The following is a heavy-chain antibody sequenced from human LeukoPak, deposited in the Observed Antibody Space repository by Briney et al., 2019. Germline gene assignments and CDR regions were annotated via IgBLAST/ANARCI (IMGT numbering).Heavy chain of an antibody. Sequence: ASVKVSCKASGGTFSSYAISWVRQAPGQGLEWMGGIIPIFGTANYAQKFQGRVTITADESTSTTYMELSSLRSEDTAVYYCARAPYYGILTGRRGGYYFDYWGQGTLVTVSS. V-gene: IGHV1-69*01. J-gene: IGHJ4*02. CDR3: ARAPYYGILTGRRGGYYFDY. CDR2: IIPIFGTA. CDR1: GGTFSSYA. D-gene: IGHD3-9*01.